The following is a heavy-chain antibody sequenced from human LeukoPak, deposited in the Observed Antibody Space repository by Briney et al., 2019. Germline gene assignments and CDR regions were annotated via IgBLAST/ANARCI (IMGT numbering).Heavy chain of an antibody. J-gene: IGHJ6*02. CDR2: ISDGGGSR. CDR1: GITLSNYG. V-gene: IGHV3-23*01. D-gene: IGHD6-13*01. CDR3: ARTIAQYTNSWLYYYYGMDV. Sequence: GGSLRLSCAVSGITLSNYGMSWVRQAPGKGLEWVAGISDGGGSRNYADSVKGRFTISRDNPKNTLYLQMNSLRAEDTAVFYCARTIAQYTNSWLYYYYGMDVWGQGTTVTVSS.